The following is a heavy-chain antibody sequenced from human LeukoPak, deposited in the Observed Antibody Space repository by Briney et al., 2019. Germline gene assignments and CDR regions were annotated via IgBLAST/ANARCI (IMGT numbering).Heavy chain of an antibody. CDR2: IYYSGST. J-gene: IGHJ5*02. CDR1: GGSISSYY. Sequence: PSETLSLTCTVSGGSISSYYWSWIRQPPGKGLEWIGYIYYSGSTNYNPSLKSRVTISVDTSKNQFSLKLSSVTAADTAVYYCAGAELLEWYGGYNWFDPWGQGTLVTVSS. D-gene: IGHD3-3*01. CDR3: AGAELLEWYGGYNWFDP. V-gene: IGHV4-59*01.